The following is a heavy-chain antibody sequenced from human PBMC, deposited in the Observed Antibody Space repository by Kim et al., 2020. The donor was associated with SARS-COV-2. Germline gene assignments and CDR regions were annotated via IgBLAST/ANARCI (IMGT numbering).Heavy chain of an antibody. V-gene: IGHV4-61*01. CDR1: GGSVSSGSYY. D-gene: IGHD6-13*01. CDR2: IYYSGST. Sequence: SETLSLTCTVSGGSVSSGSYYWSWIRQPPGKGLEWIGYIYYSGSTNYNPSLKSRVTISVDTSKNQFSLKLSSVTAADTAVYYCAREAGRVKSGSWYVGNWFDPWGQGTLVTVSS. J-gene: IGHJ5*02. CDR3: AREAGRVKSGSWYVGNWFDP.